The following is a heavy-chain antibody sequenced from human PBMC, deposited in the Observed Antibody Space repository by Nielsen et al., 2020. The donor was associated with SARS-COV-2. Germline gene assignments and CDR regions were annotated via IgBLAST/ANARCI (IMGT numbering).Heavy chain of an antibody. CDR3: ARGPTYYYDSSCSPLSYYYGMDV. CDR2: IYYSGST. J-gene: IGHJ6*02. CDR1: GGSISSYY. V-gene: IGHV4-59*12. D-gene: IGHD3-22*01. Sequence: GSLRLSCTVSGGSISSYYWSWIRQPPGKGLEWIGYIYYSGSTNYNPSLKSRVTISVDTSKNQFSLKLSSVTAADTAVYYCARGPTYYYDSSCSPLSYYYGMDVWGQGTTVTVSS.